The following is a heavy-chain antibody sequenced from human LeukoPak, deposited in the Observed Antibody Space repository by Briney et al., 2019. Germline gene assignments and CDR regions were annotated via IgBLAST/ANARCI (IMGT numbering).Heavy chain of an antibody. J-gene: IGHJ4*02. CDR2: ISGSGGST. CDR3: GRGRGVEY. Sequence: PGGSLRLSCAATGFTFSSYAMSWVRQAPGKGLEWVSAISGSGGSTYYADSVKGRFTISRDNAKNSVYPQVNSLRVDDTAVYYCGRGRGVEYWGQGTLVTVSS. V-gene: IGHV3-23*01. D-gene: IGHD3-10*01. CDR1: GFTFSSYA.